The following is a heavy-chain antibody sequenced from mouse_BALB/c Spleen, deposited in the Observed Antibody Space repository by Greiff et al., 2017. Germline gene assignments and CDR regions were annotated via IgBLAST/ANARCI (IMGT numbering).Heavy chain of an antibody. CDR2: ISSGGSYT. CDR1: GFTFSSYT. CDR3: TREDPVLAAY. Sequence: EVKVVESGGGLVKPGGSLKLSCAASGFTFSSYTMSWVRQTPEKRLEWVATISSGGSYTYYPDSVKGRFTISRDNAKNTLYLQMSSLKSEDTAMYYCTREDPVLAAYWGQGTLVTVSA. V-gene: IGHV5-6-4*01. J-gene: IGHJ3*01. D-gene: IGHD1-1*01.